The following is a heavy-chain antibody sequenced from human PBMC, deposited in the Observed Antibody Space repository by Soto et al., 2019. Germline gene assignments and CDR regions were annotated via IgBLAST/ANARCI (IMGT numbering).Heavy chain of an antibody. CDR3: ATPARGGFEI. Sequence: VKVSCKVSGYTLSELSLHWVRQAPGKGLEWMGGFDPEDGETIYAQKFQGRVTMTEDTSTDTAYMELSSLRSEDTAVYYCATPARGGFEIWGQGTMVTVSS. V-gene: IGHV1-24*01. CDR2: FDPEDGET. D-gene: IGHD6-6*01. CDR1: GYTLSELS. J-gene: IGHJ3*02.